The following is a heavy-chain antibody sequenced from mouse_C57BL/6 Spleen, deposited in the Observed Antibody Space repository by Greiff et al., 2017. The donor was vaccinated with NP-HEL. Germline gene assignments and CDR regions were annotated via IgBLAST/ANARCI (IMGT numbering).Heavy chain of an antibody. V-gene: IGHV5-6*01. CDR3: ARLTPCDGSSSFAY. Sequence: VQLQQSGGDLVKPGGSLKLSCAASGFTFSSYGMSWVRQTPDKRLEWVATISSGGSYTYFPDSVKGRFTISRDNAKNTLYLQMSSLKSEDTAMCYCARLTPCDGSSSFAYWGQGTLVTVSA. J-gene: IGHJ3*01. CDR2: ISSGGSYT. CDR1: GFTFSSYG. D-gene: IGHD1-1*01.